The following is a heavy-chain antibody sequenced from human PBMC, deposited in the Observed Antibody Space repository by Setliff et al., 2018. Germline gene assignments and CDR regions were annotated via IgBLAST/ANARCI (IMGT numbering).Heavy chain of an antibody. Sequence: PGGSLRLSCAASGFGVSSNYMSWVRQAPGKGLEWVSRINGDATIAHYADSVKGRFTISRDNARNALYLQMVSLRGEDTGVYFCAALDWGENFYNVDVWGKGTTVTVSS. V-gene: IGHV3-74*01. J-gene: IGHJ6*03. CDR3: AALDWGENFYNVDV. CDR1: GFGVSSNY. CDR2: INGDATIA. D-gene: IGHD7-27*01.